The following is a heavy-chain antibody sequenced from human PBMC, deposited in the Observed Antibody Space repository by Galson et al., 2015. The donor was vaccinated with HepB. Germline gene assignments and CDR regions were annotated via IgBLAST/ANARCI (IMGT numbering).Heavy chain of an antibody. CDR1: GYIFTGYN. J-gene: IGHJ4*02. CDR3: ARLDF. V-gene: IGHV1-2*02. CDR2: INPHNGDT. Sequence: SVKVSCKASGYIFTGYNIHWVRQAPGQGLQWMGWINPHNGDTDYAENFQGRVAMSRDTSISTVYMELRGLRSDDTAMHFCARLDFWGQGTLVTVSS.